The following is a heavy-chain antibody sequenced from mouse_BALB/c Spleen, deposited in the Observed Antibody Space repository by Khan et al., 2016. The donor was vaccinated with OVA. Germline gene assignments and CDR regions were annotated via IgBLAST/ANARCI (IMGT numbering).Heavy chain of an antibody. CDR3: ARENYYGGSGYAMDY. J-gene: IGHJ4*01. D-gene: IGHD1-1*01. Sequence: DLVKPGASVKLSCKASGYTFTSFWINWIKQRPGQGLEWIGRIGPGSSNAYYNDMFKDKATLTVDTSSNTAHIQLSSLSSEDSAVYFCARENYYGGSGYAMDYWGQGTSVTVSA. CDR1: GYTFTSFW. CDR2: IGPGSSNA. V-gene: IGHV1S41*01.